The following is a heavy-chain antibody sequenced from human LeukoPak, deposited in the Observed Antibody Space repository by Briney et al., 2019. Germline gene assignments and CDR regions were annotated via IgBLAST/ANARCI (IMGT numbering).Heavy chain of an antibody. CDR1: GFTFSSYV. J-gene: IGHJ2*01. CDR3: ARRPVVVVVAAIPRGGHWYFDL. V-gene: IGHV3-30*04. CDR2: ISYDGSNE. D-gene: IGHD2-15*01. Sequence: GGSLRLSCAASGFTFSSYVMHWVRQAPGKGLEWVAIISYDGSNEYYADSVKGRFTISRDNSKNTLYLQMNSLRAADTAVYYCARRPVVVVVAAIPRGGHWYFDLWGRGTLVTVSS.